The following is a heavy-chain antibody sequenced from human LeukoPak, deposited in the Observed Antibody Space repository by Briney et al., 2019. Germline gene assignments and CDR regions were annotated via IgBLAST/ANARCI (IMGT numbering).Heavy chain of an antibody. CDR3: AKCSLSGYLFAAFDI. J-gene: IGHJ3*02. Sequence: GGSLRLSCAASGFTFSSYGMHWVRQAPGKGLEWVAVVSYDGTNKYYTDSVKGRFTISRDNSKNTLYRQINSLRAEDAAVYYCAKCSLSGYLFAAFDIWGQGTMVSVSS. V-gene: IGHV3-30*18. CDR1: GFTFSSYG. CDR2: VSYDGTNK. D-gene: IGHD3-3*01.